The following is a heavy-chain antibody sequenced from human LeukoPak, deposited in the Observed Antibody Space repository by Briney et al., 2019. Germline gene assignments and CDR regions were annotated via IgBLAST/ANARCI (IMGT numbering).Heavy chain of an antibody. CDR1: GGSISSSSYY. V-gene: IGHV4-39*07. Sequence: KPSETLSLTCTVSGGSISSSSYYWGWIRQPPGKGLEWIGEINHSGSTNYNPSLKSRVTISVDTSKNQFSLKLSSVPAADTAVYYCARGWVWFGEFLLDYWGQGTLVTVSS. CDR3: ARGWVWFGEFLLDY. CDR2: INHSGST. J-gene: IGHJ4*02. D-gene: IGHD3-10*01.